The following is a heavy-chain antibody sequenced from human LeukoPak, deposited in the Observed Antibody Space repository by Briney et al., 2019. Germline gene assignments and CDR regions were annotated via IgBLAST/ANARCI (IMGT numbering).Heavy chain of an antibody. J-gene: IGHJ6*03. CDR2: ISYDGSNK. D-gene: IGHD1-26*01. CDR3: ARASFGSTHYMDV. Sequence: GGSLRLSCAASGFTFSSYSMHWVRQAPGKGLEWVAVISYDGSNKYYADSVKGRFTISRDNAKNSLYLQMNSLRAEDTAVYYCARASFGSTHYMDVWGKGTTVTVSS. CDR1: GFTFSSYS. V-gene: IGHV3-30*04.